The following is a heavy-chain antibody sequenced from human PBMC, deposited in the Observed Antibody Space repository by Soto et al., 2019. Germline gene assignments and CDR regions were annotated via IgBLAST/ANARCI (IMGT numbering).Heavy chain of an antibody. CDR1: GDTFNFYS. CDR3: ASSYGSGYRAFDY. J-gene: IGHJ4*02. V-gene: IGHV1-69*02. CDR2: VNPILSMS. D-gene: IGHD3-10*01. Sequence: QVQLVQSGAEVKRHGSSVKVSCKASGDTFNFYSINWVRQAPGVGLEWVGRVNPILSMSNYAQRFQGRVTMTADKSTSTAYMELRSLRSEDTANYYCASSYGSGYRAFDYWGQGALVTVSS.